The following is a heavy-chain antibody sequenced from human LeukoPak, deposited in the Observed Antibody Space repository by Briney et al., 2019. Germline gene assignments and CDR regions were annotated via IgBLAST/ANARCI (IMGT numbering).Heavy chain of an antibody. CDR3: ARDMDYYGSGSYSLYGMDV. Sequence: ASVKVSCKASGYTFTSYGISWVRQAPGQGLEWMGWINPNSGGTNYAQKFQGRVTMTRDTSISTAYMELSRLKSDDTAVYYCARDMDYYGSGSYSLYGMDVWGQGTTVTVSS. V-gene: IGHV1-2*02. CDR2: INPNSGGT. D-gene: IGHD3-10*01. CDR1: GYTFTSYG. J-gene: IGHJ6*02.